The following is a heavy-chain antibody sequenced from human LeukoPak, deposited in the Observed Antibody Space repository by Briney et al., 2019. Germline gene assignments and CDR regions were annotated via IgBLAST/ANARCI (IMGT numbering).Heavy chain of an antibody. CDR2: ISSRSTYI. CDR1: RSIFSRYT. J-gene: IGHJ3*02. Sequence: KSGGSLSLSCAASRSIFSRYTMNWVRQAPGEGLEWVSSISSRSTYIYYADSVKGRFTISRDNAKNSLFLQMNSLRAEDTAVYYCARDLWELLLSGTGDAFDIWGQGTMVTVSS. V-gene: IGHV3-21*01. D-gene: IGHD1-26*01. CDR3: ARDLWELLLSGTGDAFDI.